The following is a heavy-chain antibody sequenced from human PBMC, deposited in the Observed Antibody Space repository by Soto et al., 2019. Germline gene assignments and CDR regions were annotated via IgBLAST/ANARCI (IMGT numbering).Heavy chain of an antibody. CDR1: GDSVSSNSAA. V-gene: IGHV6-1*01. Sequence: LSLTCAISGDSVSSNSAAWNWIRQSPSRGLEWLGRTYYRSKWYNDYAVSVKSRITINPVTSKNQFSLQLNSVTPEDTAVYYCARDGDYCIGGSCFRSDPGGQGPLVTVSS. CDR3: ARDGDYCIGGSCFRSDP. D-gene: IGHD2-15*01. J-gene: IGHJ5*02. CDR2: TYYRSKWYN.